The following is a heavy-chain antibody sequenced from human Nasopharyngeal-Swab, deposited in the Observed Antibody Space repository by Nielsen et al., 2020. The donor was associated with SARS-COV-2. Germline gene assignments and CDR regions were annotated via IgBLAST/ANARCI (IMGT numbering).Heavy chain of an antibody. Sequence: GESLKISCAASGFTVSSNYMSWVRQAPGKGLEWVSVIYSGGSTYYADSVKGRFTISRDNSKNTLYLQMNSLRAEDTAVYYCARGPGYRPPGFDPWGQGTLVTVSS. J-gene: IGHJ5*02. CDR2: IYSGGST. CDR3: ARGPGYRPPGFDP. D-gene: IGHD6-13*01. V-gene: IGHV3-66*01. CDR1: GFTVSSNY.